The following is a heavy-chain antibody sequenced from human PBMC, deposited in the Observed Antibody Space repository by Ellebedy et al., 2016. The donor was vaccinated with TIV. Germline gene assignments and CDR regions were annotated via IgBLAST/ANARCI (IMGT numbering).Heavy chain of an antibody. D-gene: IGHD6-6*01. CDR2: INPNSGGT. J-gene: IGHJ4*02. Sequence: ASVKVSCKASGYTFTGYYMHWVRQAPGQGLEWMGWINPNSGGTNYAQKFQGRVTMTRDTSISTAYMELSRLRSDDTAVYYCARDLRSIAARDDYWGQGTLVTVSS. CDR3: ARDLRSIAARDDY. V-gene: IGHV1-2*02. CDR1: GYTFTGYY.